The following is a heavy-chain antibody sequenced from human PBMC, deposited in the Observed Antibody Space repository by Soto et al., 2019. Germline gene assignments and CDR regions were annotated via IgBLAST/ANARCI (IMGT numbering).Heavy chain of an antibody. J-gene: IGHJ5*01. CDR2: IYYSGNT. D-gene: IGHD3-3*01. Sequence: PSETLSLTCTVSGDSISSGDYYWSWIRQPPGKGLEWIGYIYYSGNTYFNPSLKCRLIISVDTSNNQFSLKVSSVTAADTAVYYCARAADRGSGYVNWFDSWGKGTLVTVSS. CDR1: GDSISSGDYY. CDR3: ARAADRGSGYVNWFDS. V-gene: IGHV4-30-4*01.